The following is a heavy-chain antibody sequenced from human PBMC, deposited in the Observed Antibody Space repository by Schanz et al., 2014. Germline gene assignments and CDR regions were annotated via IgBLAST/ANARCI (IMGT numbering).Heavy chain of an antibody. CDR2: ISHDGYST. Sequence: VQLVESGGDLVQPGGSLRLSCSASGFTFSTFAMHWVRQAPGKGLEYISAISHDGYSTYYADSVKGRFTISRDNSKNTLYLQMNSLRPEDTAVYYCAKYRGYYRVSGSYRELEYWGQGTLVTVSS. CDR3: AKYRGYYRVSGSYRELEY. CDR1: GFTFSTFA. D-gene: IGHD3-10*01. J-gene: IGHJ4*02. V-gene: IGHV3-64*04.